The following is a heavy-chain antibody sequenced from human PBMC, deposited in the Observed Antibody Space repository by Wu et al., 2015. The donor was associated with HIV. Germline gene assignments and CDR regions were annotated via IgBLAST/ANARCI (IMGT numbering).Heavy chain of an antibody. Sequence: QVQLVQSGAEVKKPGASVKVSCKASGYTFTNYGISWVRQAPGQGLEWMGWISPNSGGTNYAQKFQGRVTMTRDTSISTAYMELRGLRSDDTALYFCASYGPGYNWMYSWGQGTLVTVSS. J-gene: IGHJ4*02. V-gene: IGHV1-2*02. CDR3: ASYGPGYNWMYS. CDR2: ISPNSGGT. D-gene: IGHD1-20*01. CDR1: GYTFTNYG.